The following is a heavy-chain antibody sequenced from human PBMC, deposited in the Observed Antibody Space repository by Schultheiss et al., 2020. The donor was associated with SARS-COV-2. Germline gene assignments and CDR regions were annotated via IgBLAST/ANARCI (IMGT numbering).Heavy chain of an antibody. V-gene: IGHV1-2*02. CDR1: GYTFTSYD. CDR2: INPNSGGT. CDR3: AADWDCSSTSCSFGGMDV. Sequence: ASVKVSCKASGYTFTSYDINWVRQATGQGLEWMGWINPNSGGTNYAQKFQGRVTMTRDTSISTAYMELSSLRSEDTAVYYCAADWDCSSTSCSFGGMDVWGQGTTVTVSS. J-gene: IGHJ6*02. D-gene: IGHD2-2*01.